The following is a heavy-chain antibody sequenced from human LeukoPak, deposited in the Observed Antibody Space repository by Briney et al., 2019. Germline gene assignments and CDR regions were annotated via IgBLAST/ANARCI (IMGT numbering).Heavy chain of an antibody. J-gene: IGHJ4*02. D-gene: IGHD3-22*01. V-gene: IGHV4-34*01. Sequence: SETLSLTCAVYRGSFSGYYWSWIRQPPGKGLEWIGEINHSGSTNYNPSLKSRVAISVDTSKNQFSLKLSSVTAADTAVYYCARAQRPDYYDSSGCTVDYWGQGTLVTVSS. CDR1: RGSFSGYY. CDR3: ARAQRPDYYDSSGCTVDY. CDR2: INHSGST.